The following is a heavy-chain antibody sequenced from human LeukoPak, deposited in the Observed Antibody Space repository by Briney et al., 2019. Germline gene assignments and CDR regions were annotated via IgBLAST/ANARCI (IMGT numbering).Heavy chain of an antibody. CDR3: ARDIRLEVIREVNLGDFDY. V-gene: IGHV1-8*01. J-gene: IGHJ4*02. CDR2: MNPNSGNT. CDR1: GYTFTSYD. D-gene: IGHD3-10*01. Sequence: ASVKVSCKASGYTFTSYDINWVRQATGLGPEWMGWMNPNSGNTGYAQKFQGRVTMTRNTSTSTAYMELRSLRSDDTAVYYCARDIRLEVIREVNLGDFDYWGQGTLVTVSS.